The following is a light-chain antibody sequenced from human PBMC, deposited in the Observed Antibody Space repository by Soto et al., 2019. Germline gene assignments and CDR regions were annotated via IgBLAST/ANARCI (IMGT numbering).Light chain of an antibody. CDR3: QHYKTYWT. J-gene: IGKJ1*01. Sequence: DIQMTQSPSTLSGSVGDRVTITCRASQTISSWLAWYQQKPGKAPKLLIYKASTLKSGVPSRFSGSGSGTEFTLTISSLQPDDFATYYCQHYKTYWTFGPGTKVDIK. CDR2: KAS. V-gene: IGKV1-5*03. CDR1: QTISSW.